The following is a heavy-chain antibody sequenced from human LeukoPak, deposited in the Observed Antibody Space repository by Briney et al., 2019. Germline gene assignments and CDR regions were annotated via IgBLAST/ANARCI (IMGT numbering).Heavy chain of an antibody. Sequence: ASVKVSCKATGYTFTNYYIHWVRQAPGQGLEWMGIINPSGGSTNFAQKFQGRVTMTTDTSTITVYMELSSLRSEDTAVYYCARWTTTYLDYWGQGTLVTVSS. D-gene: IGHD4-11*01. CDR3: ARWTTTYLDY. V-gene: IGHV1-46*01. CDR1: GYTFTNYY. J-gene: IGHJ4*02. CDR2: INPSGGST.